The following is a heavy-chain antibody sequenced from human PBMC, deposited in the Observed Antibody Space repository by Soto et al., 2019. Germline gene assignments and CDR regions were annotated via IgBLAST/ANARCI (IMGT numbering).Heavy chain of an antibody. D-gene: IGHD6-13*01. CDR1: GSTFDDYA. V-gene: IGHV3-9*01. J-gene: IGHJ6*02. CDR3: AKDKGTAGGMDV. Sequence: SLTLSCAASGSTFDDYAMHWVRQAPGKGLEWVSGISRNSGSIGYADSVKGRFTISRDNAKNSLYLQMNSLRAEDTALYYCAKDKGTAGGMDVWGQGTTVTVSS. CDR2: ISRNSGSI.